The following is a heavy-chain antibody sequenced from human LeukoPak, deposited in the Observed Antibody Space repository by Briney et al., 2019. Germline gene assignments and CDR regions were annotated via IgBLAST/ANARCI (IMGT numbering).Heavy chain of an antibody. D-gene: IGHD2/OR15-2a*01. V-gene: IGHV1-18*01. J-gene: IGHJ4*02. CDR2: ISANNVKT. Sequence: ASVKVSCKASGYTFTTYGISWVRQAPGQGLEWMGWISANNVKTNYAQKFQGRVTMTTDTSTSTAYMELRSLRSDDTAVYYCAKERSFGTWLGDFWGQGTLVTVSS. CDR1: GYTFTTYG. CDR3: AKERSFGTWLGDF.